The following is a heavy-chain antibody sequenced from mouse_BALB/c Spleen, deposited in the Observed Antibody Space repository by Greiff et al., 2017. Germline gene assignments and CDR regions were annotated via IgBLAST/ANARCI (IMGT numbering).Heavy chain of an antibody. J-gene: IGHJ3*01. CDR2: ISSGGGST. V-gene: IGHV5-12-1*01. CDR1: GFAFSSYD. CDR3: ARHYYGSSFAY. Sequence: EVKLVESGGGLVKPGGSLKLSCAASGFAFSSYDMSWVRQTPEKRLEWVAYISSGGGSTYYPDTVKGRFTISRDNAKNTLYLQMSSLTSEDTAMYYCARHYYGSSFAYWGQGTLVTVSA. D-gene: IGHD1-1*01.